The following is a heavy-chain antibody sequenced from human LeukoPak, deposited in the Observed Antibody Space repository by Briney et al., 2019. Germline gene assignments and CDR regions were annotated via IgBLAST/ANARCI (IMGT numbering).Heavy chain of an antibody. CDR3: ARNLVRDGYNSDAFDI. CDR2: IIPIFGTA. V-gene: IGHV1-69*13. D-gene: IGHD5-24*01. CDR1: GGTFSSYA. J-gene: IGHJ3*02. Sequence: GASVKVSCKASGGTFSSYAISWVRQAPGQGLEWMGGIIPIFGTANYAQKFQGRVTITADESTSTAYMELSSLRSEDTAVYYCARNLVRDGYNSDAFDIWGQGTMVTVSS.